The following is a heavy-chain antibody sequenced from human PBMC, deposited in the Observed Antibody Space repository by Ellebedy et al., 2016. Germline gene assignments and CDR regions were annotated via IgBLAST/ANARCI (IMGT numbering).Heavy chain of an antibody. CDR2: ISSDGHNK. Sequence: GESLKISXAASRFTFSKFGLHWVRQAPGKGLEWVAIISSDGHNKYYADSVRGRFTISRDNSKNTLYLQMDNLRAEDTAVYYCAKDESGGELRRPFDFWGQGTLVTVSS. CDR1: RFTFSKFG. D-gene: IGHD1-26*01. CDR3: AKDESGGELRRPFDF. V-gene: IGHV3-30*18. J-gene: IGHJ4*02.